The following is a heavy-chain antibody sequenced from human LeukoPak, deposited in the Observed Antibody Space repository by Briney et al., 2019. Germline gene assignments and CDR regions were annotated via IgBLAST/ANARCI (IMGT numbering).Heavy chain of an antibody. CDR3: ASSGSYRFDY. CDR1: GFTFSSYS. CDR2: ITASGTAM. Sequence: GGSLRLSCAASGFTFSSYSMNWVRQAPGKGLEWVSHITASGTAMFYADSVKGRFTISRDNAKNSLYLQMNSLRDEDAAVYYCASSGSYRFDYWGQGTLVTVSS. V-gene: IGHV3-48*02. D-gene: IGHD1-26*01. J-gene: IGHJ4*02.